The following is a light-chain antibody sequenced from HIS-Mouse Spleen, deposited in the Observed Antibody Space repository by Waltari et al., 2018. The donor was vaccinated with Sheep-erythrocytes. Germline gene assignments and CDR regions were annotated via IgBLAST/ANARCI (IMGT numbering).Light chain of an antibody. CDR2: QDS. J-gene: IGLJ2*01. Sequence: SYELTQPHSVSVSPGQTASITCSGDKLGDKYACWYQQKPGQSPVLVIYQDSKRPSGITERFSGSNSGNTATLTISGTQAMDEADYYCQAWDSSTEVFGGGTKLTVL. V-gene: IGLV3-1*01. CDR3: QAWDSSTEV. CDR1: KLGDKY.